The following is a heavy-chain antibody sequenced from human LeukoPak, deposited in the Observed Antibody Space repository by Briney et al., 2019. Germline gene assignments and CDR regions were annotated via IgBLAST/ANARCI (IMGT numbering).Heavy chain of an antibody. Sequence: GGSLRLSCAASGFTVSSNYMNWVRQAPGEGLEWVSQISASETSIKYADSVRGRFTISRDNVKNSVYLQMNSLRAEDTAIYYCVRDNLENQWLERSYWGQGTLVTVSS. V-gene: IGHV3-48*01. CDR2: ISASETSI. CDR3: VRDNLENQWLERSY. CDR1: GFTVSSNY. J-gene: IGHJ4*02. D-gene: IGHD6-19*01.